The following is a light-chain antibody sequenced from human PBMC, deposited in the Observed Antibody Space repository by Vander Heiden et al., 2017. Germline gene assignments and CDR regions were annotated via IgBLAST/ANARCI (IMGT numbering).Light chain of an antibody. CDR2: KDT. Sequence: SYELTQPPSVPVSPGQTARIPCSGDALPRQYAHWYQQKPGQAPVLVIYKDTERPSGIPERLSGSSSGTIVTLTISGVQAEDEADYYCQSVDSSGTYVVFGGGTKLTVL. J-gene: IGLJ3*02. V-gene: IGLV3-25*03. CDR3: QSVDSSGTYVV. CDR1: ALPRQY.